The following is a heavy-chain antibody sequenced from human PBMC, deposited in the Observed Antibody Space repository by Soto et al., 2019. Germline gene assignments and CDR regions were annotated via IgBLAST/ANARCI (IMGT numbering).Heavy chain of an antibody. D-gene: IGHD5-18*01. CDR2: IYYSGST. CDR1: GGSISSGDYY. CDR3: AREGVGEYSYGFDGMDV. V-gene: IGHV4-30-4*01. Sequence: SETLSLTCTVSGGSISSGDYYWSWIRQPPGKGLEWIGYIYYSGSTYYNPSLKSRVTISVDTSKNQFSLKLSSVTAADTAVYYCAREGVGEYSYGFDGMDVWGQGTTVTV. J-gene: IGHJ6*02.